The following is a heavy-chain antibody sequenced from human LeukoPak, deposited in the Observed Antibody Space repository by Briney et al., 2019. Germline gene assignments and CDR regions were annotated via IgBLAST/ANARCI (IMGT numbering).Heavy chain of an antibody. CDR2: INHSGST. V-gene: IGHV4-34*01. Sequence: PSETLSLTCAVYGGSFSGYYWSWVRHPPRKRLGWIGEINHSGSTNYHPSLKRRVTISVDTSKNQCSLKLSSVTAADTAVYYCARGDTMTLDYWGQGTLVTVSS. CDR3: ARGDTMTLDY. J-gene: IGHJ4*02. D-gene: IGHD3-22*01. CDR1: GGSFSGYY.